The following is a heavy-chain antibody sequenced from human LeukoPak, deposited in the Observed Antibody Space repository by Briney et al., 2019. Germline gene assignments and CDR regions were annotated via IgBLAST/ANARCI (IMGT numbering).Heavy chain of an antibody. CDR2: IIPIFGTT. CDR1: GYTFTGYY. Sequence: SVKVSCKASGYTFTGYYMHWVRQAPGQGLEWMGGIIPIFGTTNYAQKFQGRVTITADESTSTAYMELSSLRSEDTAVYYCARGPHPFYDFWSGYLGPYYMDVWGKGTTVTVSS. D-gene: IGHD3-3*01. V-gene: IGHV1-69*13. J-gene: IGHJ6*03. CDR3: ARGPHPFYDFWSGYLGPYYMDV.